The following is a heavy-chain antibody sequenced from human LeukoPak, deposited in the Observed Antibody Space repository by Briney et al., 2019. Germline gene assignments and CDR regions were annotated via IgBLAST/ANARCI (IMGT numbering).Heavy chain of an antibody. CDR1: GFTFSSYA. Sequence: GGSPRLSCAASGFTFSSYAMSWVRQAPGKGLEWVSAISGSGGSTYYADSVKGRFTISRDNSKNTLYLQMNSLRAEDTAVYYCAKDQGYYYDSSGYYGGRSSDYWGQGTLVTVSS. CDR3: AKDQGYYYDSSGYYGGRSSDY. V-gene: IGHV3-23*01. D-gene: IGHD3-22*01. CDR2: ISGSGGST. J-gene: IGHJ4*02.